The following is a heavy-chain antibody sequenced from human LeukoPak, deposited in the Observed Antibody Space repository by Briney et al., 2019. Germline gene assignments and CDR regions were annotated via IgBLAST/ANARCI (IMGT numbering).Heavy chain of an antibody. J-gene: IGHJ6*02. Sequence: PGGSLRLSCAASGFTFSSYWMSWVRQAPGKGLEWVANIKQDGSEKYYVDSVKGRFTISRDNAKNSLYLQMNSLRAEDTAVYYCARTKSMVRGVKNYYGMDVWGQGTTVTVSS. D-gene: IGHD3-10*01. CDR1: GFTFSSYW. V-gene: IGHV3-7*03. CDR3: ARTKSMVRGVKNYYGMDV. CDR2: IKQDGSEK.